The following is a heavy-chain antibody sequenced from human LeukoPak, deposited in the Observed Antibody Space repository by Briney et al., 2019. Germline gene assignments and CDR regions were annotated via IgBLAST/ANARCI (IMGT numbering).Heavy chain of an antibody. J-gene: IGHJ4*02. Sequence: GESLKISCKGSGYSFSNHWIGWVRQMPGKGLGWMGIIYPGDSDTRYSPSFQGQVTISADKSINTAYLQWSSLKASDTAMYYCARRPQGYGGSVDYWGQGTLVTVSS. V-gene: IGHV5-51*01. CDR1: GYSFSNHW. CDR3: ARRPQGYGGSVDY. D-gene: IGHD4-23*01. CDR2: IYPGDSDT.